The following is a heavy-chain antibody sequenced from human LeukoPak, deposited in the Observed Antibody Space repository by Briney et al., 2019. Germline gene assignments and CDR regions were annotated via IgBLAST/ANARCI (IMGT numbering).Heavy chain of an antibody. J-gene: IGHJ3*02. CDR2: INHSGST. CDR1: GGSFSGYY. V-gene: IGHV4-34*01. Sequence: SETLSLTCAVYGGSFSGYYWSWIRQPPGKGLEWIGEINHSGSTNYNPSLKSRVTISVDTSKNQFSLKLSSVTAADTAVYYCARVRITMIVVVITPDAFDIWGQGTMVTVFS. D-gene: IGHD3-22*01. CDR3: ARVRITMIVVVITPDAFDI.